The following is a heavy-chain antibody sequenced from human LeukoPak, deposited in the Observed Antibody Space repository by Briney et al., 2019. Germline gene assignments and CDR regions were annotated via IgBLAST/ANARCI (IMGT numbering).Heavy chain of an antibody. J-gene: IGHJ4*02. CDR2: IKSDGRST. CDR1: GFTFSSYW. D-gene: IGHD2-15*01. V-gene: IGHV3-74*01. Sequence: GGSLRLSCAASGFTFSSYWMHWVRHAPGKGLVWVSRIKSDGRSTSSADSVKGRFTISRDNAKNTLYLQMNSLRTEDTAVYYCARDQLYCSGGICYFDYWGQGTLVTVSS. CDR3: ARDQLYCSGGICYFDY.